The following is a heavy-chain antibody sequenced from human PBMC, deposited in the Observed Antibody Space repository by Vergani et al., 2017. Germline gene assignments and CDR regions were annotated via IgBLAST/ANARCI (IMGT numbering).Heavy chain of an antibody. CDR2: IKSKTDGGTT. D-gene: IGHD2-21*02. CDR1: GFTFSNAW. CDR3: AKLSIVVVTAIPLDAFDI. V-gene: IGHV3-15*01. J-gene: IGHJ3*02. Sequence: EVQLVESGGGLVKPGRSLRLSCAASGFTFSNAWMSWVRQAPGKGLEWVGRIKSKTDGGTTDYAAPVKGRFTISRDDSKNTLYLQMNSLKTEDTAVYYCAKLSIVVVTAIPLDAFDIWGQGTMVTVSS.